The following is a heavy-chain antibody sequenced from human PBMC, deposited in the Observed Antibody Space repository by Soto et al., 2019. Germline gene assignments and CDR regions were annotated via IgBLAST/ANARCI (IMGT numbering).Heavy chain of an antibody. J-gene: IGHJ4*02. V-gene: IGHV1-69*06. CDR2: IIPIFGTP. D-gene: IGHD5-18*01. Sequence: SVKVSCKASGGTFSSYVIIWVRQAPGQGLEWMGGIIPIFGTPNYAQKFQGRVTITADKSTSTAYMELSSLGSEDTAVYYCAAGIQLWSPFDYWGQGTLVTVSS. CDR3: AAGIQLWSPFDY. CDR1: GGTFSSYV.